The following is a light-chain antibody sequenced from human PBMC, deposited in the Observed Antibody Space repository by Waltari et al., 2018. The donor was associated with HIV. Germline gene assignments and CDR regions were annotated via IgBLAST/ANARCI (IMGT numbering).Light chain of an antibody. CDR3: QVWDSSSDHVV. V-gene: IGLV3-21*04. CDR2: YDS. J-gene: IGLJ2*01. CDR1: NIGSKI. Sequence: SYVLTQPPSVSVAPGKTASITCGGTNIGSKIVHWYQQKPGQAPLLVIYYDSARPSGIPERVSGSNSGNTATLTISRVEAGNEADYYCQVWDSSSDHVVFGGETNLTVL.